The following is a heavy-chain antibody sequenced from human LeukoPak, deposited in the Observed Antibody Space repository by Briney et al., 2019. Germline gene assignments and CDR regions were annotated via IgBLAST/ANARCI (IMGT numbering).Heavy chain of an antibody. D-gene: IGHD3-22*01. Sequence: ASVKVSCKASGYTFTSYGISWVRQAPGQGLEWMGWISGYDGKTNYAQKFQGRVTMTTDTSTNTAYMELRTLRSDDTAVYYCARNYYDSSGYSNNDYWGQGTLVTVSS. J-gene: IGHJ4*02. CDR3: ARNYYDSSGYSNNDY. CDR1: GYTFTSYG. V-gene: IGHV1-18*01. CDR2: ISGYDGKT.